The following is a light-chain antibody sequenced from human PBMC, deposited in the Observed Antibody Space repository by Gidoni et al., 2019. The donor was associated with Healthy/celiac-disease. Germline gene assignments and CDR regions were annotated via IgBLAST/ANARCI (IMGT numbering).Light chain of an antibody. Sequence: EIGLTHDPGTLSLSPGERATISCRVSQSVSSSYLAWYQQKPGQAPRLLVYGASSRATGIPDRFCGSGSGTDFTLTISSLEPEDFAVYYCQQYGSSPTFGQGTKVEIK. CDR1: QSVSSSY. CDR3: QQYGSSPT. V-gene: IGKV3-20*01. CDR2: GAS. J-gene: IGKJ1*01.